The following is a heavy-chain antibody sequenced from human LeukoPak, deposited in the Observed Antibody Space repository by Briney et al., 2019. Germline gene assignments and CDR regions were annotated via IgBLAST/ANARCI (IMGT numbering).Heavy chain of an antibody. CDR1: GYTFTGYY. Sequence: VKVSCKASGYTFTGYYIHWVRQAPGQGLEWMGRIIPILGIANYAQKFQGRVTITADKSTSTAYMELSSLRSEDTAVYYCARVYGNWFDPWGQGTLVTVSS. V-gene: IGHV1-69*10. J-gene: IGHJ5*02. CDR2: IIPILGIA. D-gene: IGHD2-2*02. CDR3: ARVYGNWFDP.